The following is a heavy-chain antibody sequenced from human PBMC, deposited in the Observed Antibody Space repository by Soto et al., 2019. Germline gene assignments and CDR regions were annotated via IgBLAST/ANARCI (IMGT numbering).Heavy chain of an antibody. CDR1: GGSISRYY. J-gene: IGHJ6*02. CDR3: ARDLWGYCGTDCYPLDV. Sequence: SETLSLTCTVSGGSISRYYWSWIRQPPGKGLEWIGYLYNTGSTIYNPSLESRVTISVDTSKNQFSLKLNSVTAADTAVYYCARDLWGYCGTDCYPLDVWGPATTVT. V-gene: IGHV4-59*01. D-gene: IGHD2-21*02. CDR2: LYNTGST.